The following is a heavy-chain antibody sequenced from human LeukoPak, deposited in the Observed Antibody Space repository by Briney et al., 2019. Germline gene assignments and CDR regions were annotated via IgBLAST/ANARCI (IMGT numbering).Heavy chain of an antibody. CDR3: ARDYCSGGTCYSGYGY. CDR1: GFTFSSYS. J-gene: IGHJ4*02. Sequence: GGSLRLSCAASGFTFSSYSMNWVRQAPGKGLEWVSSISSSSSYIYYADSVKDRFTISRDNSKNTLYLQMNSLRAEDTAVYYCARDYCSGGTCYSGYGYWGQGTLVTVSS. V-gene: IGHV3-21*04. CDR2: ISSSSSYI. D-gene: IGHD2-15*01.